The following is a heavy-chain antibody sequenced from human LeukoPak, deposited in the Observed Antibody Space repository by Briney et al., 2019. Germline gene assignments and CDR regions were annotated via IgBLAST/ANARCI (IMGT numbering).Heavy chain of an antibody. D-gene: IGHD2-15*01. Sequence: PGGSLRLSCAASGFTFSSYAMHWVRQAPGKGLEWVAVISYDGSNKYYADSVKGRFTISRDNSKNTLYLQMNSLRAEDTAVYYCARAGTGLGYCSGGSCYSDYWGQGTLVTVSS. V-gene: IGHV3-30-3*01. CDR2: ISYDGSNK. J-gene: IGHJ4*02. CDR3: ARAGTGLGYCSGGSCYSDY. CDR1: GFTFSSYA.